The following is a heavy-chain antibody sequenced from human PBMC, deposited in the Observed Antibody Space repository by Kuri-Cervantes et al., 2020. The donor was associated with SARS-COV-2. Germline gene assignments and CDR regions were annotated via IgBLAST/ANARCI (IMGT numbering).Heavy chain of an antibody. V-gene: IGHV6-1*01. CDR1: GVSVSSNSAA. CDR3: ARGAQLLWLKELLLDEFYYYYMDV. J-gene: IGHJ6*03. Sequence: SQTLSLTCAISGVSVSSNSAAWNWIRQSPWRGLEWLGRTYYRSKWYNDYAVSVKSRITINPDTSKNQFSLQLNPVTPEDTAVYYCARGAQLLWLKELLLDEFYYYYMDVWGKGTTVTVSS. CDR2: TYYRSKWYN. D-gene: IGHD3-10*01.